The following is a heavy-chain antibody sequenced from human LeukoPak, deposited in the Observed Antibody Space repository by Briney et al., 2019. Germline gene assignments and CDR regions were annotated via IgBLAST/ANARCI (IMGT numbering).Heavy chain of an antibody. Sequence: SETVSVTCTVSGYSISSGYYWGWIRQPPGKGLEWIGSIYHSGSTYYNPSLKSRVTISVDTSKNQFSLKLSSVTAADTAVYYCAREEGNSYFDYWGQGTLVTVSS. D-gene: IGHD4-23*01. CDR2: IYHSGST. CDR1: GYSISSGYY. J-gene: IGHJ4*02. V-gene: IGHV4-38-2*02. CDR3: AREEGNSYFDY.